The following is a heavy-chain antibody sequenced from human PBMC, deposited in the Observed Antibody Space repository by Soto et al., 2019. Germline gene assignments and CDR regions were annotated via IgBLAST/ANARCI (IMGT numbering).Heavy chain of an antibody. J-gene: IGHJ4*02. V-gene: IGHV4-59*01. CDR2: IYYSGST. CDR3: ASGRYSGRYYTLFDY. Sequence: SETLSLTCTVSGGSISSYYWSWIRQPPGKGLEWIGYIYYSGSTNYNPSLKSRVTISVDTSKNQFSLKLSSVTAADTAVYYCASGRYSGRYYTLFDYWGQGTLVTVSS. D-gene: IGHD1-26*01. CDR1: GGSISSYY.